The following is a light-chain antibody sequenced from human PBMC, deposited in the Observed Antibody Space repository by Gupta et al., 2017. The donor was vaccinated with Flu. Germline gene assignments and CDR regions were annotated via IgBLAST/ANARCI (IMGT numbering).Light chain of an antibody. V-gene: IGLV1-51*02. Sequence: QSVLTQPPPGSAAPGQKVTISCSGSSSNIGNNYVSWYQQLPGTAPKLLIYENNKRPSGIPDRFSGSKSGTAATLGITGLQTGDEADYYCGTWDSSLSAGVFGGGTKLTVL. CDR1: SSNIGNNY. CDR3: GTWDSSLSAGV. J-gene: IGLJ3*02. CDR2: ENN.